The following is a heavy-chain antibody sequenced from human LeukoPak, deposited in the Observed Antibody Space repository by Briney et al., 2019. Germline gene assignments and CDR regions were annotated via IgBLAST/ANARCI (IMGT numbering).Heavy chain of an antibody. D-gene: IGHD3-22*01. V-gene: IGHV3-74*01. CDR1: GITFSTYW. J-gene: IGHJ3*01. CDR3: ARAGTVVDYDPSDAFDV. CDR2: NSDGGTT. Sequence: GGSLRLSCAASGITFSTYWMHWVRQAPGKGLVWVSRNSDGGTTSYVDSVEGRFTISRDNAKNTLYLQMNSLRAEDTAVYYCARAGTVVDYDPSDAFDVWGQGTMVTVSS.